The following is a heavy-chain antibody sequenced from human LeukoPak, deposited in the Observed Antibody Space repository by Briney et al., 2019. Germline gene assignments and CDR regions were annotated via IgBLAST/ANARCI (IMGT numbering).Heavy chain of an antibody. CDR3: ARWYSGSSTFDY. J-gene: IGHJ4*02. CDR2: IYYSGST. V-gene: IGHV4-59*01. D-gene: IGHD1-26*01. CDR1: GGSISSYY. Sequence: SETLSLTCTVSGGSISSYYWSWIRQPPGKGLEWTGYIYYSGSTNYNPSLKSRVTISVDTSKNQFSLKLSSVTAADTAVYYCARWYSGSSTFDYWGQGTLVTVSS.